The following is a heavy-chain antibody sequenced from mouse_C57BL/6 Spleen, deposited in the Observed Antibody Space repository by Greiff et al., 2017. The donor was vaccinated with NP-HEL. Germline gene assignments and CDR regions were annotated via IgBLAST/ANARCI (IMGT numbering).Heavy chain of an antibody. D-gene: IGHD1-1*01. CDR1: GYTFTDYY. V-gene: IGHV1-26*01. CDR2: INPNNGGT. J-gene: IGHJ1*03. CDR3: ARGYGSTYGV. Sequence: VQLQQSGPELVKPGASVKISCKASGYTFTDYYMNWVKQSHGKSLEWIGDINPNNGGTSYNQKFKGKATLTVDKSSSTAYMELRSLTSEDSAVYYCARGYGSTYGVWGTGTTVTVSS.